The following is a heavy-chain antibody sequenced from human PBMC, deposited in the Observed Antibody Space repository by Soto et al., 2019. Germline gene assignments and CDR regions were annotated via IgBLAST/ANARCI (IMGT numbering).Heavy chain of an antibody. V-gene: IGHV4-61*03. CDR1: GGSVSSNSYF. CDR3: ATGYSYYPN. J-gene: IGHJ4*02. Sequence: ETLSLTCTVSGGSVSSNSYFWSWIRQPPGKGLEWIGYIYYSGTTNYNSSLKSRVTILLDTSRNHFSLKLSSVTAADTAVYYCATGYSYYPNWGQGALVTVSS. D-gene: IGHD3-16*01. CDR2: IYYSGTT.